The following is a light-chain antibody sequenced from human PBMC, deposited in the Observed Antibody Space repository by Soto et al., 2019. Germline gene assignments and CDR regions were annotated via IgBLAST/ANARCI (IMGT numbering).Light chain of an antibody. V-gene: IGLV2-8*01. CDR3: SSYAGSNNKV. J-gene: IGLJ1*01. Sequence: QSYLTQPPSASGSPGQSFTISCPGTSIDVGGYNYASWYQQHPGKAPKLMIYEVNKRPSGVPDRFSGSKSGNTASLTVSGLQAEDEADYYCSSYAGSNNKVFGTGTKVTVL. CDR1: SIDVGGYNY. CDR2: EVN.